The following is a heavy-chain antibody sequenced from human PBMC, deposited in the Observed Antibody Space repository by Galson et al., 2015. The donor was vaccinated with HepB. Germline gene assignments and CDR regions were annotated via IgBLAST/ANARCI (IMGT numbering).Heavy chain of an antibody. Sequence: SLRLSCAASGFTFSSYAMSWVRQAPGKGLEWVSAISGSGGSTYYADSVKGRFTISRDNSKNTLYLQMNSLRAEDTAVYYCAKMEAVAGWLDYFDYWGQGTLVTVSS. CDR3: AKMEAVAGWLDYFDY. J-gene: IGHJ4*02. CDR1: GFTFSSYA. D-gene: IGHD6-19*01. CDR2: ISGSGGST. V-gene: IGHV3-23*01.